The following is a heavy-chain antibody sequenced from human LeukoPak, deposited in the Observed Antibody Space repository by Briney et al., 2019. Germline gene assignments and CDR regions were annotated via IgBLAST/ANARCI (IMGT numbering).Heavy chain of an antibody. CDR1: GFIFRDYY. J-gene: IGHJ4*02. Sequence: PGGSLRLSCAASGFIFRDYYMTWIRQAPGKGLEWISYISGDSSYTRYADSVKGRFTVSRDNAKNSLYLQMNSLRAEDTAVYYCARLHSTAAAGTYDYWGQGTLVTVSS. D-gene: IGHD6-13*01. V-gene: IGHV3-11*06. CDR3: ARLHSTAAAGTYDY. CDR2: ISGDSSYT.